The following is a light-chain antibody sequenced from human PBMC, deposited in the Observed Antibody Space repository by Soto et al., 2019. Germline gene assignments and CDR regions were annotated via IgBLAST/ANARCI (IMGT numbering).Light chain of an antibody. Sequence: DIQMTQSPSSLSASVGARVTITCRASQSISSYLNWYQQKPGKAPKLLIYAASSLQSGVPSRFSGSGSGTDFTLTISSLQPEDFATYYCQQSYSNLQVYTFGQGTKLEIK. CDR1: QSISSY. CDR3: QQSYSNLQVYT. J-gene: IGKJ2*01. CDR2: AAS. V-gene: IGKV1-39*01.